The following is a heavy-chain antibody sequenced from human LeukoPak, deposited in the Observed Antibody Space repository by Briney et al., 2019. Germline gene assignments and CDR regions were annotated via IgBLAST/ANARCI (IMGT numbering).Heavy chain of an antibody. Sequence: GGSLRLSCAASGFTFSSYAMSWVRQAPGKGLEWVSAISGSGGSTYYADSVKGRFTISRDNSKNTLYLQMNSLRAEDTAVYYCARGRGYCSGGSCPQGDYYGMDVWGQETTVTVSS. J-gene: IGHJ6*02. CDR3: ARGRGYCSGGSCPQGDYYGMDV. CDR2: ISGSGGST. D-gene: IGHD2-15*01. V-gene: IGHV3-23*01. CDR1: GFTFSSYA.